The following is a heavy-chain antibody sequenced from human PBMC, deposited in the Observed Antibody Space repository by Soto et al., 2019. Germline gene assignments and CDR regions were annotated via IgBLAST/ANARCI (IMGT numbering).Heavy chain of an antibody. CDR3: ARGGSGYTWFNEF. V-gene: IGHV1-69*13. D-gene: IGHD3-22*01. CDR2: IIPVFQTA. J-gene: IGHJ4*02. CDR1: GGLFSSYP. Sequence: SVKVSCKASGGLFSSYPISWVRQVPGQGLEWMGGIIPVFQTAYYTQRFQGRVTITADESTNTAYMELSSLRSEDTAIYYCARGGSGYTWFNEFWGQGXLVTVSS.